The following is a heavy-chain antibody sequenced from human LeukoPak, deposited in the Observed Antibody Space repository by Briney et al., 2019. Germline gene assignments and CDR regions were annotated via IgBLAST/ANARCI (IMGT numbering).Heavy chain of an antibody. D-gene: IGHD3-3*01. V-gene: IGHV1-18*01. CDR3: ARAFYYGFLSGYYTFDY. CDR1: GYTFTRSG. Sequence: ASVKVSCKASGYTFTRSGITWVRQASGQGLVWMGWINAYNGSTNYAQNFQGRVIMTTDPSTNTAYMELRSLRSDDTAVFYCARAFYYGFLSGYYTFDYWGPGTLVTVSS. CDR2: INAYNGST. J-gene: IGHJ4*02.